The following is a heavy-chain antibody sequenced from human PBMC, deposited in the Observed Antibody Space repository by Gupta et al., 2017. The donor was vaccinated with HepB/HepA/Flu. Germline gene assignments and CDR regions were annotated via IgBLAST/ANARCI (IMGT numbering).Heavy chain of an antibody. D-gene: IGHD3-10*01. CDR3: AKNPAVTVPGRD. CDR1: GCTFNTLA. J-gene: IGHJ4*02. CDR2: SGGSGNRT. V-gene: IGHV3-23*01. Sequence: DVPLLPSGGRFVRPGGSLRLSCVASGCTFNTLAMSGVRQDPGKGLEWVSASGGSGNRTYYIDSGKDRFTISRDNSKNTVYLQMNSRRVDDTATYYCAKNPAVTVPGRDGGQGALVIVSS.